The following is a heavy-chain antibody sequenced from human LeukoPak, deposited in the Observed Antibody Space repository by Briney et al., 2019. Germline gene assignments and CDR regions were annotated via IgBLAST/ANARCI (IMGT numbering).Heavy chain of an antibody. D-gene: IGHD1-26*01. CDR3: ARDRSIVGATPYFDY. Sequence: GASVKVSCKASGYTFTNYYMHWVRQAPGQGLEWVGVINPDGGSTTYAQKFQGRVTMTWDTSTSTVYMDLSSLRSEDTAVYFCARDRSIVGATPYFDYWGQGTLLSVSS. V-gene: IGHV1-46*01. CDR1: GYTFTNYY. J-gene: IGHJ4*02. CDR2: INPDGGST.